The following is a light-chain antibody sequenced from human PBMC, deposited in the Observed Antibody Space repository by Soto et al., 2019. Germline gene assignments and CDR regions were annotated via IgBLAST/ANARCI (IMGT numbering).Light chain of an antibody. CDR2: DVS. CDR3: SSYTSSSTLA. J-gene: IGLJ2*01. V-gene: IGLV2-14*01. Sequence: QSALTQPASVSGSPGQSITISCTGPSSDVGVYNFVSWYQQHPGKAPQLMIYDVSNRPSGVSNRFSGSKSGNRASLTISGLQPEDEADYYCSSYTSSSTLAFGGGTQLTVL. CDR1: SSDVGVYNF.